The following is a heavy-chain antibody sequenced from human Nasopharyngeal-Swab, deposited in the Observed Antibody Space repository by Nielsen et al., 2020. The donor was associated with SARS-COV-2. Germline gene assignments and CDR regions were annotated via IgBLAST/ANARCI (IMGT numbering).Heavy chain of an antibody. J-gene: IGHJ5*02. CDR3: ARWASAAWQNGFDP. Sequence: SETLSLTCAVYGGSFSGYYWSWIRQPPGKGLEWIGEINHSGSTNYNPSLKSRVTISVDTSKNQFSLKLSSVTAADTAVYYCARWASAAWQNGFDPWGQGTLVTVSS. D-gene: IGHD2-2*01. CDR1: GGSFSGYY. CDR2: INHSGST. V-gene: IGHV4-34*01.